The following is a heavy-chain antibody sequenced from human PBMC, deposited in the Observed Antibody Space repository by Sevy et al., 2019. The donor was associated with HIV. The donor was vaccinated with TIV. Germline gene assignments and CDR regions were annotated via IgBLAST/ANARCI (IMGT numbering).Heavy chain of an antibody. J-gene: IGHJ6*02. CDR3: ARGLTVTTPYYYYGMDV. CDR1: GYTFTSYY. Sequence: ASVKVSCKASGYTFTSYYMHRVRQAPGQGLEWMGIINPRGGSTSYAQKFQGRVTMTRDTSTSTVYMELSSLRSEDTAVYYCARGLTVTTPYYYYGMDVWGQGTTVTVSS. CDR2: INPRGGST. D-gene: IGHD4-17*01. V-gene: IGHV1-46*03.